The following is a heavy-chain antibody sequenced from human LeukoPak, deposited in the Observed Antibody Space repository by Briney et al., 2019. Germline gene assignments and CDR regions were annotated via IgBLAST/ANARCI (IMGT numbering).Heavy chain of an antibody. Sequence: SETLSLTCAVYGGSFSGYYWSWIRQPPGKGLEWIGEINHSGSTNYNPSLKSRVTISVDTSKNQFSLKLSSVTAADTAVYYCARAANPGSSWYSDAFDIWGQGTMVTVSS. CDR1: GGSFSGYY. CDR3: ARAANPGSSWYSDAFDI. D-gene: IGHD6-13*01. V-gene: IGHV4-34*01. J-gene: IGHJ3*02. CDR2: INHSGST.